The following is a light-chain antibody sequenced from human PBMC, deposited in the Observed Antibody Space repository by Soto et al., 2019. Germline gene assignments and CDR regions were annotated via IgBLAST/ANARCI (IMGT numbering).Light chain of an antibody. Sequence: EIVLTQSPSTLSLSPGERATLSCRASETITSNYLAWYQQKPGQAPRLVIYVASSRATGIPDRFSGSGSGTDFTLTISRLEPEDFAVYYCQQYHRLPRTFGQGTKVEIK. CDR2: VAS. CDR1: ETITSNY. CDR3: QQYHRLPRT. V-gene: IGKV3-20*01. J-gene: IGKJ1*01.